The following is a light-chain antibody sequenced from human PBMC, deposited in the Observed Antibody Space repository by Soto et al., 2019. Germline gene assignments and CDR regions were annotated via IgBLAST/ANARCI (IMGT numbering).Light chain of an antibody. J-gene: IGKJ1*01. CDR2: GAS. CDR1: QSVSSN. CDR3: HEYNTWPWT. V-gene: IGKV3-15*01. Sequence: EIVVTQSPATLSVSRGERATLSSRASQSVSSNLAWYQQKPGQAPRLVIYGASTRATGIPARFSGSGSGTEFTLTISGLQSEDSGVYFCHEYNTWPWTFGQGTKVDIK.